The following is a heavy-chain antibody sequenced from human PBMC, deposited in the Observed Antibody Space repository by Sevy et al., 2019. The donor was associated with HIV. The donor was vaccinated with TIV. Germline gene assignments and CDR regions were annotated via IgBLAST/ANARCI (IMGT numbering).Heavy chain of an antibody. CDR2: IWYDGTNK. CDR1: GFTFSSYG. Sequence: GGSLRLSCAASGFTFSSYGMHWVRQAPGKGLEWVALIWYDGTNKYYADSVKGRFTISRDNSEKTVCLQMNSLRAEDTAVYYGARGGRIAVSGRVGYLDYWGQGILVTVSS. D-gene: IGHD6-19*01. V-gene: IGHV3-33*01. J-gene: IGHJ4*02. CDR3: ARGGRIAVSGRVGYLDY.